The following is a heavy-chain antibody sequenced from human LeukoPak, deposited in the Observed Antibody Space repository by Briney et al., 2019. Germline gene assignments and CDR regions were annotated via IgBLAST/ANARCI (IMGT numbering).Heavy chain of an antibody. CDR2: ISSSSSYI. V-gene: IGHV3-21*01. D-gene: IGHD3-16*01. Sequence: PGGSLRLSCAASGFTFSSYSMNWVRQAPGKGLEWVSSISSSSSYIYYADSVKGRFTISRDNAKNSLYLQMNGLRAEDTAVYYCARGGEPIWDYYGMDVWGQGTTVTVSS. CDR1: GFTFSSYS. CDR3: ARGGEPIWDYYGMDV. J-gene: IGHJ6*02.